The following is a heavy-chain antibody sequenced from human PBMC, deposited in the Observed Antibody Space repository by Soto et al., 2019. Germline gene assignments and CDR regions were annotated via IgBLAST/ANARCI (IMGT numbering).Heavy chain of an antibody. CDR3: ARGSKRLDY. D-gene: IGHD6-13*01. Sequence: TETLSLTCAVYGGSFSGYYWTWIRQPPGKGLEWIGEINHSGSTNYNPSLKSRVTISVDTSKNQFSLKLSSVTAADTAVYYCARGSKRLDYWGQGTLVTVSS. J-gene: IGHJ4*02. CDR2: INHSGST. CDR1: GGSFSGYY. V-gene: IGHV4-34*01.